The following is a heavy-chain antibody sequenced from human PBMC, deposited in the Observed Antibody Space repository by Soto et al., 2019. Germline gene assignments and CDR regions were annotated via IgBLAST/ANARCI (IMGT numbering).Heavy chain of an antibody. D-gene: IGHD3-3*01. CDR1: GVSISNYF. CDR2: IDNSGST. CDR3: ERGGQDFWSGPFDY. J-gene: IGHJ4*02. V-gene: IGHV4-4*07. Sequence: PSETLSLTCTVSGVSISNYFCNWIRQPAGKGLEWIGRIDNSGSTNYNPSLKSRITMSADTSRNQFSLKLNSVTAADTAVYYCERGGQDFWSGPFDYWGQGALVTVSS.